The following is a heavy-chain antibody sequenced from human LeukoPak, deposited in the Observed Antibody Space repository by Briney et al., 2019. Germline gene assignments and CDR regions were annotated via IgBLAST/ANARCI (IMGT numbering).Heavy chain of an antibody. CDR3: ARGRELLLAVGYYFDY. J-gene: IGHJ4*02. CDR2: INPNSAGT. Sequence: PGASVKVSCKASGYTFTGYYMHWVPQAPGQGLEWMGWINPNSAGTNYAQKFQGRVTMNRDTSISTAYMELSRLRSDDTAVYYCARGRELLLAVGYYFDYWGQGTLVTVSS. V-gene: IGHV1-2*02. CDR1: GYTFTGYY. D-gene: IGHD1-26*01.